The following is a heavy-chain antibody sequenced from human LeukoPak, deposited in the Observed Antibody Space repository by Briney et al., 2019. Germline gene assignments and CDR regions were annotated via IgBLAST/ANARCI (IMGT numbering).Heavy chain of an antibody. CDR2: IFYSGST. J-gene: IGHJ4*02. CDR3: ARSVFLMIDAYDF. CDR1: GDSISSSNFY. V-gene: IGHV4-39*01. D-gene: IGHD2-2*01. Sequence: SETLSLTCTVSGDSISSSNFYWGWFRQPPGKGLEWIGTIFYSGSTYYNPSLKSRVTISVDTSENQFSLKLSSVTAAETAIYYCARSVFLMIDAYDFWGQGTLVAVSS.